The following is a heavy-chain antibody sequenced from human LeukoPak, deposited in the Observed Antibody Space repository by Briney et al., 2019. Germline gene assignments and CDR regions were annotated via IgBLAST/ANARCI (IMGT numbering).Heavy chain of an antibody. CDR2: IYTSGST. V-gene: IGHV4-4*07. J-gene: IGHJ3*02. CDR1: GGSISSYY. Sequence: PSETLSLTCTVSGGSISSYYWSWIRQPAGKGLEWIGRIYTSGSTNYNPSLKSRVTMSVGTSKNQFSLKLSSVTAADTAVYYCARETYYYGSGSYAFDIWGQGTMVTVSS. D-gene: IGHD3-10*01. CDR3: ARETYYYGSGSYAFDI.